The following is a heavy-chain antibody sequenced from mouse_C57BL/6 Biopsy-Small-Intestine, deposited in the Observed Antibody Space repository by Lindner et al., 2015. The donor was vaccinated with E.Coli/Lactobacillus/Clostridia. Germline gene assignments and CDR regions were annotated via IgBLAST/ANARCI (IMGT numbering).Heavy chain of an antibody. Sequence: VQLQESGAELAKPGASVKLSCKASGYTFSSYWMHWVKQRPGQDLEWIGYIYPSSGYTKYNQRFKDKATLTADKSSSTAYMQLSSLTYEDSAVYYCAREGITTDYYGMDYWGQGASVTVSS. V-gene: IGHV1-7*01. CDR2: IYPSSGYT. J-gene: IGHJ4*01. CDR3: AREGITTDYYGMDY. D-gene: IGHD1-1*01. CDR1: GYTFSSYW.